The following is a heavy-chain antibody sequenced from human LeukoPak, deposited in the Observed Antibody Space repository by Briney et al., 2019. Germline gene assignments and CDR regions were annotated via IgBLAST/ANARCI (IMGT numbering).Heavy chain of an antibody. CDR3: AKGYTGQLGVVISYYFDY. J-gene: IGHJ4*02. Sequence: ASVKVSCKASGYTFTGYYMHWVRQAPGQGLEWMGWINPNSGGTNYAQKFQGRVTMTRDTSISTAYMELSRLRSDDTAVYYCAKGYTGQLGVVISYYFDYWGQGTLVTVSS. CDR1: GYTFTGYY. V-gene: IGHV1-2*02. D-gene: IGHD3-3*01. CDR2: INPNSGGT.